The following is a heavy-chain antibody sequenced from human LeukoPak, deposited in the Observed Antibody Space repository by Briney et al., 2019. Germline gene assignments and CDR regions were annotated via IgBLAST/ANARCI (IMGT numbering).Heavy chain of an antibody. CDR2: INHSGST. V-gene: IGHV4-34*01. CDR3: ARVDTTMMN. Sequence: SETLSLTCAVYGGSFSGYYWSWIRQPPGKGLEWIGEINHSGSTNYNPSLKSRVTISVDTSKNQFSLKLSSVTAADTAVYYCARVDTTMMNWGQGTLVTVSS. D-gene: IGHD5-18*01. J-gene: IGHJ4*02. CDR1: GGSFSGYY.